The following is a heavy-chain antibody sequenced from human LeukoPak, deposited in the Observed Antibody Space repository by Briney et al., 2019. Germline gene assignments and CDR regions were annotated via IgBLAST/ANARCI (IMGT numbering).Heavy chain of an antibody. V-gene: IGHV3-23*01. CDR1: GFTFTSYA. CDR3: AKEGLYCSSTSCYVEN. D-gene: IGHD2-2*01. Sequence: HSGGSLRLSCATSGFTFTSYAMSWVRQAPGKGLEWVSGISGSGGSTYYADSVKGRFTISRDNSKNTLYLQLNSLTAEDTAVYYCAKEGLYCSSTSCYVENWGQGTLVTVSS. CDR2: ISGSGGST. J-gene: IGHJ4*02.